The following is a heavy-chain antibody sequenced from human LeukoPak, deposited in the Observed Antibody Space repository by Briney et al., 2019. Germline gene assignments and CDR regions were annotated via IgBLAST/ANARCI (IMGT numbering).Heavy chain of an antibody. CDR3: ARVYQRDNWFDP. D-gene: IGHD2-2*01. CDR2: IYYSGST. J-gene: IGHJ5*02. CDR1: GGSISSYY. V-gene: IGHV4-59*01. Sequence: PSETLSLTCTVSGGSISSYYWSWIRQPPGKGLEWIGYIYYSGSTNYNPSLKSRVTISVDTSKNQFSLKLSSVTAADTAVYYCARVYQRDNWFDPWGQGTQVTVSS.